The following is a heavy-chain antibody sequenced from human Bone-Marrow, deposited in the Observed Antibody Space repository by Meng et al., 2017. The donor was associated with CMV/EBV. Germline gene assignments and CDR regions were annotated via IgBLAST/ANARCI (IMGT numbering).Heavy chain of an antibody. CDR1: GFTFSSYA. CDR2: ISYDGSNK. Sequence: GGSLRLSCAASGFTFSSYAMHWVRQAPGKGLEWVAVISYDGSNKYYADSVKGRFTISRDNSKNTLYLQMNSLRAEDTAVYYCASGRGSLEGYFDYWGQGTLVTVSS. V-gene: IGHV3-30-3*01. CDR3: ASGRGSLEGYFDY. J-gene: IGHJ4*02. D-gene: IGHD1-26*01.